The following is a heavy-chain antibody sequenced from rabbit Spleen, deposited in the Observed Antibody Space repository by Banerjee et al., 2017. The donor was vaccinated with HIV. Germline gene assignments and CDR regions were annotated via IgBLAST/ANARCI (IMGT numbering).Heavy chain of an antibody. D-gene: IGHD2-1*01. CDR1: GFSFSSNW. Sequence: QSLEESGGGLVKPGGTLTLTCTVSGFSFSSNWICWVRQAPGKGLEWIACIDTVDGDTDYATWAKGRFTISKTSSTTVTLEMPSVTGADTATYFCARGTDFAGDGCDLWGPGTLVTVS. CDR3: ARGTDFAGDGCDL. CDR2: IDTVDGDT. J-gene: IGHJ4*01. V-gene: IGHV1S40*01.